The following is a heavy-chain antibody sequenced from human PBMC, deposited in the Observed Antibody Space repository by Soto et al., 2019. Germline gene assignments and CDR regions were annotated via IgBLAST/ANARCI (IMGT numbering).Heavy chain of an antibody. V-gene: IGHV1-58*01. CDR3: AADSSFSDYYYYGMDV. CDR2: TVVGSGNT. CDR1: GFTFTSSA. J-gene: IGHJ6*02. Sequence: SVKVSCKASGFTFTSSAVQWVRQARGQRLEWIGWTVVGSGNTNYAQKFQERVTITRDMSTSTAYMELSSLRSEDTAVYYCAADSSFSDYYYYGMDVWGQGTTVTGSS.